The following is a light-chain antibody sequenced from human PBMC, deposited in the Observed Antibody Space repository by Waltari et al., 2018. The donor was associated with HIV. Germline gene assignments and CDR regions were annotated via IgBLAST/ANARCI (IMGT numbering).Light chain of an antibody. CDR2: GAS. J-gene: IGKJ4*01. V-gene: IGKV3-20*01. Sequence: DIVLTQSPGTLTLPPGERATLPCRASQSVRSASLAWYQQKPGQAPRLLIFGASSRAPGIPDRFSGSGAVTDFILTISRLEPEDCAVYYCQQYAASPLTFGGGTRVEIK. CDR3: QQYAASPLT. CDR1: QSVRSAS.